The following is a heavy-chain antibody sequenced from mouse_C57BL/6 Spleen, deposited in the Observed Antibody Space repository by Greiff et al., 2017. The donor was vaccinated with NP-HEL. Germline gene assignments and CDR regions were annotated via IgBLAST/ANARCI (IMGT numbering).Heavy chain of an antibody. CDR3: AILYYGSSSNY. D-gene: IGHD1-1*01. J-gene: IGHJ2*01. V-gene: IGHV1-74*01. CDR1: GYTFTSYW. Sequence: VQLQQSGAELVKPGASVKVSCKASGYTFTSYWMHWVKQRPGQGLEWIGRIHPSDSDTNYNQKFQGKATLTVDKSSIKAYMQLRSLTSEDSAVYYCAILYYGSSSNYWGQGTTLTVSS. CDR2: IHPSDSDT.